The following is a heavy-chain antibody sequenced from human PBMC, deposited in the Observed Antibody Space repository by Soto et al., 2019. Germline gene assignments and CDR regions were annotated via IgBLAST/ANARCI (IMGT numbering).Heavy chain of an antibody. CDR2: ITTSSAYI. D-gene: IGHD2-21*01. CDR1: GFTFNTYD. J-gene: IGHJ5*02. V-gene: IGHV3-21*01. Sequence: EVQLVEPGGGLVKPGGSLRLSCAASGFTFNTYDMNWVRQAPGKGLEWVSSITTSSAYIYYADSLKGRITISRDNAKNSLFLQMNSLRAEDTAVYYCVRSGTARLLRHSWFETWGQGTLVTVSS. CDR3: VRSGTARLLRHSWFET.